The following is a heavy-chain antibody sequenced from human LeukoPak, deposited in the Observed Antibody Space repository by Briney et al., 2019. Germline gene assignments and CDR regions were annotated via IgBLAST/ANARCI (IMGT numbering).Heavy chain of an antibody. CDR3: ARDPAPVPGIAAAGLGY. V-gene: IGHV3-30-3*01. D-gene: IGHD6-13*01. CDR1: GFTFSSYA. Sequence: GGSLRLSCAASGFTFSSYAMHWVRQAPGKGLEWVAVISYDGSNKYYADSVKGRFTISRDNSKNTLYLQMNSLRAEDTAVYYCARDPAPVPGIAAAGLGYWGQGTLVTVSS. CDR2: ISYDGSNK. J-gene: IGHJ4*02.